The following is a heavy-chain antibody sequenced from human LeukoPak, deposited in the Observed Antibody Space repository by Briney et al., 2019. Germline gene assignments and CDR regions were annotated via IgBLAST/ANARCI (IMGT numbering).Heavy chain of an antibody. J-gene: IGHJ4*02. D-gene: IGHD6-19*01. V-gene: IGHV4-34*01. Sequence: SETLSLTCGVSGGSFSTYYWSWIRQPPGKGLEWIGEINHSGSTNYNPSLKSRVTISVDTSKNQFSLKLSSVTAADTAVYYCARFGSGWHYFDYWGQGTLVTVSS. CDR2: INHSGST. CDR3: ARFGSGWHYFDY. CDR1: GGSFSTYY.